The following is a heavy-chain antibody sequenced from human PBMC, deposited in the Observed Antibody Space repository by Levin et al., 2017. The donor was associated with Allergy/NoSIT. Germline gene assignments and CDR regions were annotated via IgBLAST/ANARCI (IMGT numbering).Heavy chain of an antibody. J-gene: IGHJ4*02. CDR1: GFTFSSYG. D-gene: IGHD3-10*01. Sequence: GGSLRLSCAASGFTFSSYGMHWVRQAPGKGLEWVAVIWYDGSDKYYADSVKGRFTISRDNAKNTLYLQMNSLRADDTAVYYCATDQGIYWGQGTLVTVSS. CDR3: ATDQGIY. CDR2: IWYDGSDK. V-gene: IGHV3-33*01.